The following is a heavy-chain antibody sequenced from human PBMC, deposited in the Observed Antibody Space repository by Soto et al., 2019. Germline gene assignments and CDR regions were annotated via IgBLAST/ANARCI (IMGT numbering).Heavy chain of an antibody. J-gene: IGHJ4*02. CDR1: GGSISSSSYY. CDR2: IYYSGST. Sequence: PSETLSLTCTVSGGSISSSSYYWGWIRQPPGKGLEWIGSIYYSGSTYYNPSLKSRVTISVDTSKNQFSLKLSSVTAADTAVYYCATLRARPWSYFDYWGQGTLVTVSS. V-gene: IGHV4-39*01. CDR3: ATLRARPWSYFDY. D-gene: IGHD2-8*01.